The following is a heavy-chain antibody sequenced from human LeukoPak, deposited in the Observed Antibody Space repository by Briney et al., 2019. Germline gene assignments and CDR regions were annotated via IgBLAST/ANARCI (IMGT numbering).Heavy chain of an antibody. CDR2: ISAYNGNT. Sequence: ASVKVSCKASGYTFTSYGISWVRQAPRQGLEWMGWISAYNGNTNYAQKLQGRVTMTTDTSTSTAYMELRSLRSDDTAVYYCARIYFNYDILTGYSPNWFDPWGQGTLVTVSS. CDR1: GYTFTSYG. J-gene: IGHJ5*02. V-gene: IGHV1-18*01. D-gene: IGHD3-9*01. CDR3: ARIYFNYDILTGYSPNWFDP.